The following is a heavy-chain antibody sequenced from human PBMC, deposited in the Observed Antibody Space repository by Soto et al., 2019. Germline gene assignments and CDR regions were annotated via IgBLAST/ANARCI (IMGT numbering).Heavy chain of an antibody. D-gene: IGHD6-19*01. Sequence: SETLSLTCAVYGGSFSGYYWSWIRQPPGKGLEWIGEINHSGSTNYNPSLKSRVTISVDTSKNQFSLKLSSVTAADTAVYYCARPVAGIGWLDPWGRGTLVTVSS. CDR1: GGSFSGYY. CDR3: ARPVAGIGWLDP. V-gene: IGHV4-34*01. J-gene: IGHJ5*02. CDR2: INHSGST.